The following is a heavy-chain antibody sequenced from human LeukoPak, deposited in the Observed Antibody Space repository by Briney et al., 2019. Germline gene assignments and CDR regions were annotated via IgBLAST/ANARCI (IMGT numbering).Heavy chain of an antibody. J-gene: IGHJ4*02. CDR1: GGTFNNYA. CDR2: IIPISGTT. V-gene: IGHV1-69*13. Sequence: ASVKVSCKPSGGTFNNYAVAWVRQAPGQGLEWMGQIIPISGTTSYAPKFQGRVAITADEMTTTAYMELSSLISEDTAVYYCTRDPLAASAPGYFDSWGQGSLVTVSS. D-gene: IGHD6-13*01. CDR3: TRDPLAASAPGYFDS.